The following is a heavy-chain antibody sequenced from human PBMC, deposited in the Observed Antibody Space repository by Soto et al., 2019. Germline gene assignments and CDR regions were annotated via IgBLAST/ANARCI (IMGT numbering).Heavy chain of an antibody. V-gene: IGHV1-69*06. CDR3: ARAAYSSSSMGAFDI. J-gene: IGHJ3*02. Sequence: AVKVSCKASGGTFSSYAISWVRQAPGQGLEWMGGSIPIFGTANYAQRFQGRVTITADKSTSTAYMELSSLRSEDTAVYYCARAAYSSSSMGAFDIWRQGTMVNV. D-gene: IGHD6-6*01. CDR2: SIPIFGTA. CDR1: GGTFSSYA.